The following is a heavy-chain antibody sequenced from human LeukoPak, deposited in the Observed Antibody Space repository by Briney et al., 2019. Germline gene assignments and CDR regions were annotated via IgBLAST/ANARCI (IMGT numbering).Heavy chain of an antibody. CDR2: ISSSGSTI. CDR3: ARERRLRETDS. Sequence: GGSLRLSCAASGFTFSDYYMSWIRQAPGKGLEWVSYISSSGSTIVYADSVKGRFTVSRDNAKNSMFLQMNSLRAEDTAVYYRARERRLRETDSWGQGTLVTVSS. V-gene: IGHV3-11*01. J-gene: IGHJ4*02. D-gene: IGHD4-17*01. CDR1: GFTFSDYY.